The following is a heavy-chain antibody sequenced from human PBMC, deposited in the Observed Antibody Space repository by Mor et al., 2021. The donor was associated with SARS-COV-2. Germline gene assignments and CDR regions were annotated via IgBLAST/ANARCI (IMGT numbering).Heavy chain of an antibody. J-gene: IGHJ6*02. Sequence: LVWVSRINSDGSSTSYADSVKGRFTISRDNAKNTLYLQMNSLRAEDTAVYYCARALGYCSSTSCYTGGWGYYYGMDVWGQGTTVTV. V-gene: IGHV3-74*01. CDR3: ARALGYCSSTSCYTGGWGYYYGMDV. CDR2: INSDGSST. D-gene: IGHD2-2*02.